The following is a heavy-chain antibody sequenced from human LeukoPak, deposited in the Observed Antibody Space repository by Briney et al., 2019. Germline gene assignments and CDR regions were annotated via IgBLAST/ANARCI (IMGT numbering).Heavy chain of an antibody. CDR1: GFTFSSYG. Sequence: GGSLRLSCAASGFTFSSYGMHWVRQAPGKGLEWVAVISYDGSNKYYADSVKGRFTITRDNSKNTLYLQMNSLRAEDTAVYYCAKNAVTTVYYYYGMDVWGQGTTVTVSS. CDR3: AKNAVTTVYYYYGMDV. V-gene: IGHV3-30*18. J-gene: IGHJ6*02. D-gene: IGHD4-11*01. CDR2: ISYDGSNK.